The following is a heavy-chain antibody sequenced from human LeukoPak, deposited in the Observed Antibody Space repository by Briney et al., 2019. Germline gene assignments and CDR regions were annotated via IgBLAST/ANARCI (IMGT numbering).Heavy chain of an antibody. Sequence: ASVKGSCKASGYTFTGYYMHWMRQAPGQGLEWMGWINPYSGDTNSVQWFQGRVAMTRDTSISTAYMELSRLRSDDTAVYYCARGGVGAGTGAFDLWGQGTMVTVSS. CDR3: ARGGVGAGTGAFDL. D-gene: IGHD6-19*01. CDR2: INPYSGDT. V-gene: IGHV1-2*02. CDR1: GYTFTGYY. J-gene: IGHJ3*01.